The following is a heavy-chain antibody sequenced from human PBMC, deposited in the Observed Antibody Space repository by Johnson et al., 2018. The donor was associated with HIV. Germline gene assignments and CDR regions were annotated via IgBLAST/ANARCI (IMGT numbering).Heavy chain of an antibody. J-gene: IGHJ3*02. Sequence: QVQLVESGGGVVQPGRSLRLSCVASGFTLSNNAMHWVRQAPGKGLEWVAVISYDGSNKYYADSVKGRFTISRDNAKNSLYLQMNSLRAEDTAVYYCARERLRAGAFDIWGQGTMVTVSS. V-gene: IGHV3-30*04. CDR1: GFTLSNNA. CDR3: ARERLRAGAFDI. CDR2: ISYDGSNK. D-gene: IGHD6-13*01.